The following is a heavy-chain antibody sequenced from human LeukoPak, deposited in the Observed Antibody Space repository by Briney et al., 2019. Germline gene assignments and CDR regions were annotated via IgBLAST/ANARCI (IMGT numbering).Heavy chain of an antibody. Sequence: GRSLRLSCVASGFTVSGYSMHWVRQAPGKRLEWVAVISYDRDNKYYADSVRGRFTISRDTSNNTLYLHLNSLRAEDTAVYYCARDPFGGKIFDFWGQGTLVTVSS. CDR2: ISYDRDNK. D-gene: IGHD3-10*01. CDR1: GFTVSGYS. V-gene: IGHV3-30*14. CDR3: ARDPFGGKIFDF. J-gene: IGHJ4*02.